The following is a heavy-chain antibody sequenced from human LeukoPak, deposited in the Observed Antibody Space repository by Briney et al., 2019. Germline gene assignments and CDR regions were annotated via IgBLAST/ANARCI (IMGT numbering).Heavy chain of an antibody. J-gene: IGHJ4*02. CDR2: INHSGST. Sequence: SETLSLTCAVYGGSFSGYYWSWIRQPPGKGLEWIGEINHSGSTNYNPSLKSRVTISVDTSKNQFSLKLSSGTAADTAVYYCARTYSYGSRVTDYWGQGTLVTVSS. V-gene: IGHV4-34*01. CDR3: ARTYSYGSRVTDY. D-gene: IGHD5-18*01. CDR1: GGSFSGYY.